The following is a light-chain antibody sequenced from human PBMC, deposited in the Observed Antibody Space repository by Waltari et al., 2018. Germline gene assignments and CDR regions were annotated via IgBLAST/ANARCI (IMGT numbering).Light chain of an antibody. CDR1: LSLVSGDGHTY. CDR2: EIC. CDR3: MQGTHEPT. Sequence: DVVMTQSPLSLPVTLGQSASISCRSSLSLVSGDGHTYLHWFHQRPGQSPRRLIYEICVRDVGVPDRFSASGSGTEFTLKISRVEAEDVGVYYCMQGTHEPTFGQGTKLEIK. J-gene: IGKJ2*01. V-gene: IGKV2-30*01.